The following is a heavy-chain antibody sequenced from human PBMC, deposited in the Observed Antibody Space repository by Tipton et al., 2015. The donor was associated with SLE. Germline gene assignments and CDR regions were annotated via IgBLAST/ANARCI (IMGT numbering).Heavy chain of an antibody. CDR1: GGSFSDYF. J-gene: IGHJ1*01. D-gene: IGHD6-13*01. V-gene: IGHV4-34*01. CDR3: ARLGIATTGTNKYFQH. CDR2: TSHSGRS. Sequence: TLSLTCAIYGGSFSDYFWTWIRQAPGKGLEWIGETSHSGRSIYNPSLKSRVTISLDTSKNQFSLKLSSVNAADTAVYYCARLGIATTGTNKYFQHWGQGTLVTVSS.